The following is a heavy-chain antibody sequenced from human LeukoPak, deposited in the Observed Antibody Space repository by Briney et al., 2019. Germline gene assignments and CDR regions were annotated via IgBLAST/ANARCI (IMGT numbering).Heavy chain of an antibody. CDR1: GFTFSSYA. V-gene: IGHV3-23*01. J-gene: IGHJ5*02. Sequence: GGSLRLSCAASGFTFSSYAMSWVRQAPGKGLEGVPGISSGGGTYYADSVKGRFTISRDNSKNTLYLQMNNLRAEDTAVYYCAKDGYSNSRYDWFDPWGQETLVTVSS. CDR2: ISSGGGT. D-gene: IGHD6-13*01. CDR3: AKDGYSNSRYDWFDP.